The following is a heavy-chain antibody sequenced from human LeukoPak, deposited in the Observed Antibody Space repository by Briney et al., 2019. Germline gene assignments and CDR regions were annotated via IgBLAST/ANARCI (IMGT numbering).Heavy chain of an antibody. CDR3: ARVGITVPGIDY. D-gene: IGHD6-19*01. CDR2: ISSSSSYI. V-gene: IGHV3-21*01. J-gene: IGHJ4*02. Sequence: GGSLRLSCAASGFTVSSNYMSWVRQAPGKGLEWVSSISSSSSYIYYADSVKGRFTISRDNAKNSLYLQMNSLRAEDTAVYYCARVGITVPGIDYWGQGTLVTVSS. CDR1: GFTVSSNY.